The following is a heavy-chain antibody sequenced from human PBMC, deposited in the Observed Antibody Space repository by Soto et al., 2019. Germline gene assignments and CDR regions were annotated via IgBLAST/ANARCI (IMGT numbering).Heavy chain of an antibody. V-gene: IGHV3-7*03. CDR3: ARDTGNPSYYYYGMDV. CDR2: IKQDGSEK. J-gene: IGHJ6*02. D-gene: IGHD3-10*01. Sequence: GGSLRLSCAASGFTFSSYWMSWVRQAPGKGLEWVANIKQDGSEKYYVDSVKGRFTISRDNAKNALYLQMNSLRAEDTAVYYCARDTGNPSYYYYGMDVWGQGTTVTV. CDR1: GFTFSSYW.